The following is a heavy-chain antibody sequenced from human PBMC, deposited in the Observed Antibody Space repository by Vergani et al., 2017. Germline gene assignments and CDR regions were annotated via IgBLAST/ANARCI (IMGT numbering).Heavy chain of an antibody. Sequence: QVQLQESGPGLVKPSETLSLTCAVSGGSISSGDHCWTWIRQRPGKGLEWIGHIHTGGSTDLNPSFKSRVSISVDTSKSQFSLKLNSVTAADTAIYYCARDSAVGGTFDSWGQGTLVSVSS. D-gene: IGHD1-26*01. CDR3: ARDSAVGGTFDS. CDR2: IHTGGST. V-gene: IGHV4-30-4*08. CDR1: GGSISSGDHC. J-gene: IGHJ4*02.